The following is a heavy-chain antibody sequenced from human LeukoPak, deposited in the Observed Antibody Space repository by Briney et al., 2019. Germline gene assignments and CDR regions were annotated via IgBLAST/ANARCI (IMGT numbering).Heavy chain of an antibody. V-gene: IGHV1-8*01. CDR1: GYTFTSYD. D-gene: IGHD6-6*01. Sequence: GASVKVSCKASGYTFTSYDINWVRQATGQGLEWMGWMNPNSGNTGYAQKFQGRVTMTRYTSISTAYMELSSLRSEDTAVYYCARGRAARPLSAYYMDVWGKGTTVTVSS. CDR2: MNPNSGNT. CDR3: ARGRAARPLSAYYMDV. J-gene: IGHJ6*03.